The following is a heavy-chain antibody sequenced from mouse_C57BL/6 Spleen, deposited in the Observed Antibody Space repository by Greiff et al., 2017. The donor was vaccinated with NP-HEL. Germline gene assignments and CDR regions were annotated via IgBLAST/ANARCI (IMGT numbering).Heavy chain of an antibody. V-gene: IGHV1-42*01. Sequence: EVQLQQSGPELVKPGASVKISCKASGYSFTGYYMNWVKQSPEKSLEWIGEINPSTGGTTYNQKFKAKATLTVDKSSSTAYMQLKSLTSEDSAVYYCARREGGYPAEFAYWGQGTLVTVSA. CDR3: ARREGGYPAEFAY. CDR1: GYSFTGYY. J-gene: IGHJ3*01. D-gene: IGHD2-2*01. CDR2: INPSTGGT.